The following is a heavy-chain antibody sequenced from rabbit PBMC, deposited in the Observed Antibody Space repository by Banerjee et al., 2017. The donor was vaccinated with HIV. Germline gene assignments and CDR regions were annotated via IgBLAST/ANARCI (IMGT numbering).Heavy chain of an antibody. CDR3: ARGAGSGVYGLNL. Sequence: QSLEESGGDLVKPGASLTLTCTASGFSLNDYYVMCWVRQAPGKGLEWIGCIYTSDGSTYYASWVNGRFTISKTSSTTVTLQMTSLTAADTAIYFCARGAGSGVYGLNLWGQGTLVTVS. D-gene: IGHD3-1*01. V-gene: IGHV1S40*01. J-gene: IGHJ4*01. CDR2: IYTSDGST. CDR1: GFSLNDYYV.